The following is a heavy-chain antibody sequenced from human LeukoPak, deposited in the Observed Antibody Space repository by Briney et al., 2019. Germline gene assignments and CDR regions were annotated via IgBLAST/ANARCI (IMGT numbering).Heavy chain of an antibody. Sequence: GGSLRLSCAASGFTFSIYTMNWVRQAPGKGLEWVSAISGSGGSTYYADSVKGRFTISRDNSKNTLYLQMNSLRAEDTAVYYCAGVWFGDYYFDYWGQGTLVTVSS. D-gene: IGHD3-10*01. J-gene: IGHJ4*02. CDR3: AGVWFGDYYFDY. V-gene: IGHV3-23*01. CDR2: ISGSGGST. CDR1: GFTFSIYT.